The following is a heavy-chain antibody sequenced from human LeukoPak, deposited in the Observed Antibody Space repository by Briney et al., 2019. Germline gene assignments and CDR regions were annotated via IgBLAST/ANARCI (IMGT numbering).Heavy chain of an antibody. J-gene: IGHJ6*03. Sequence: ASVKVSCKASGYTFTSYGISWVRQAPGQGLEWMGWISAYNGNTNYAQKLQGRVTMTTDTSTSTAYMELRSLRSDDTAVYYCARERYFYYYGSGSQYYMDVWGQRDHGHHLL. V-gene: IGHV1-18*01. D-gene: IGHD3-10*01. CDR1: GYTFTSYG. CDR2: ISAYNGNT. CDR3: ARERYFYYYGSGSQYYMDV.